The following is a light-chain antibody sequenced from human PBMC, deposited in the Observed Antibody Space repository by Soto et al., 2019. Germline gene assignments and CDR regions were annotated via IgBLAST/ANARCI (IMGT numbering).Light chain of an antibody. CDR3: QQFSSYPLT. CDR1: QSVSSY. Sequence: VSTESPATLSLSPGERATLPCRASQSVSSYLAWYQQKPGQAPRLLIYGASNRATGIPDRFSGGGSGTDFTLTISRLEPEDFAVYYCQQFSSYPLTFGGGTKVDIK. J-gene: IGKJ4*01. CDR2: GAS. V-gene: IGKV3-20*01.